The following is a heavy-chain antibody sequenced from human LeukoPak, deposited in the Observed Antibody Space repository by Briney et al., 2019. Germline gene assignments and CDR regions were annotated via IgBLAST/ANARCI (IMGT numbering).Heavy chain of an antibody. V-gene: IGHV3-30*04. J-gene: IGHJ4*02. CDR3: AKDHPIVGASRIFDY. CDR2: ISYDGSNK. D-gene: IGHD1-26*01. CDR1: GFTFSSYA. Sequence: PGGSLRLSCAASGFTFSSYAMHWVRQAPGKGLEWVAVISYDGSNKYYADSVKGRFTISRDNSKNTLYLQMNSLRAEDTAVYYCAKDHPIVGASRIFDYWGQGTLVTVSS.